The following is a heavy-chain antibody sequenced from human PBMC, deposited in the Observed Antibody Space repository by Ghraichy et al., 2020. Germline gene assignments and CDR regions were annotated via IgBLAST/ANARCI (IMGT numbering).Heavy chain of an antibody. Sequence: GSLRLSCTVSGGSISSSSYYWGWIRQPPGKGLEWIGSIYYSGSTYYNPSLKSRVTISVDTSKNQFSLKLSSVTAADTAVYYCARHTQYSSGWYGGYYYGMDVWGQGTTVTVSS. J-gene: IGHJ6*02. CDR1: GGSISSSSYY. CDR2: IYYSGST. D-gene: IGHD6-19*01. CDR3: ARHTQYSSGWYGGYYYGMDV. V-gene: IGHV4-39*01.